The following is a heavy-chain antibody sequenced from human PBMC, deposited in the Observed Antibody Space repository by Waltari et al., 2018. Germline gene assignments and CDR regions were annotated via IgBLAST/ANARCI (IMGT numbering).Heavy chain of an antibody. CDR2: INHSGST. CDR1: GGSFSGYY. V-gene: IGHV4-34*01. D-gene: IGHD3-3*01. Sequence: QVQLQQWGAGLLKPSETLSLTCAVYGGSFSGYYWRWIRQPPGKGLEWIGEINHSGSTNYNPSLKSRVTISVDTSKNQFSLKLSSVTAADTAVYYCARGGLITIFGVVITDYGMDVWGQGTTVTVSS. J-gene: IGHJ6*02. CDR3: ARGGLITIFGVVITDYGMDV.